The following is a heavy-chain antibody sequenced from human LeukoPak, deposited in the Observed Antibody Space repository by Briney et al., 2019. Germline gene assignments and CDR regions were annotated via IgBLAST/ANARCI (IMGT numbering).Heavy chain of an antibody. V-gene: IGHV3-23*01. J-gene: IGHJ6*04. Sequence: PGGSLRLSCAASGFTFSSYAMTWVRQAPGKGLEWVSAIRGSGDSTYYADSVKGRFTISRDNAKNSLYLQMNSLRAEDTAVYYCAELGITMIGGVWGKGTTVTISS. CDR1: GFTFSSYA. D-gene: IGHD3-10*02. CDR2: IRGSGDST. CDR3: AELGITMIGGV.